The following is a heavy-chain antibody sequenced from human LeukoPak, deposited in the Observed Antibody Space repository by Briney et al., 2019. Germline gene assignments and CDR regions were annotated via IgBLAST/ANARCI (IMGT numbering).Heavy chain of an antibody. V-gene: IGHV3-48*03. D-gene: IGHD3-10*01. CDR1: GFTFSSYE. J-gene: IGHJ4*02. CDR3: ARDEFDYYGSGSYYNFDY. CDR2: ISSSGSTI. Sequence: GGSLRLSCAASGFTFSSYEMNWVRQAPGKGLEWVSYISSSGSTIYYADSVKGRFTISRDNAKNSLYLQMNSLRAEDTAVYYCARDEFDYYGSGSYYNFDYWGQGTLVTVSS.